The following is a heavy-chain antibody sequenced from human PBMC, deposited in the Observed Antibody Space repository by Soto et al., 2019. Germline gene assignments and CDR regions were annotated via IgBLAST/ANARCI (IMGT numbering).Heavy chain of an antibody. CDR1: GGSFSGYY. V-gene: IGHV4-34*01. CDR3: ARGQNKLRTYYYGMDV. D-gene: IGHD3-10*01. J-gene: IGHJ6*02. CDR2: INHSGST. Sequence: PSETLSLTCAVYGGSFSGYYWSWIRQPPGKGLEWIGEINHSGSTNYNPSLKSRVTISVDTSKNQFSLKLSSVTAADTAVYYCARGQNKLRTYYYGMDVWGQGTTVTAP.